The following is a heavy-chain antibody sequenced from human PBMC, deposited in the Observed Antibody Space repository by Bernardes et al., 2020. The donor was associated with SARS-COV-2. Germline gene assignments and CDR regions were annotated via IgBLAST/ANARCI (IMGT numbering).Heavy chain of an antibody. V-gene: IGHV3-23*01. CDR3: AKALNDFGDYESL. CDR1: KFTFSNYV. Sequence: VSLTLSCATSKFTFSNYVMSWVRQAPGLRLEWVSTISGSGIDTYYADSVKGRFTISRDNSKNTLFLQMNSLRVDDTAVYYCAKALNDFGDYESLWGQGTLVTVSS. D-gene: IGHD4-17*01. J-gene: IGHJ4*02. CDR2: ISGSGIDT.